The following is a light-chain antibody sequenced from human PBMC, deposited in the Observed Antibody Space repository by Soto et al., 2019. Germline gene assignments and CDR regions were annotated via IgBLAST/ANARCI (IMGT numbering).Light chain of an antibody. Sequence: EIVMTQSPATLSVSPGERVILSCRASQSISSNVAWYQQKPGQAPRLLIYHTSTRATGVPARFSGSGSGTEFTLTISSLQSEDFGVYYCQQCNNWPLSITFGQGTRLEI. CDR3: QQCNNWPLSIT. CDR2: HTS. V-gene: IGKV3-15*01. J-gene: IGKJ5*01. CDR1: QSISSN.